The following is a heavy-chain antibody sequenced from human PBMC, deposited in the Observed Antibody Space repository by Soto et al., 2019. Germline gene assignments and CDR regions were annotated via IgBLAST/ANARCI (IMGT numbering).Heavy chain of an antibody. J-gene: IGHJ4*02. CDR1: GFTFSSYS. CDR2: ISSSSSYI. V-gene: IGHV3-21*01. Sequence: EVRLVESGGGLVKPGGSLRLSCAASGFTFSSYSMNWVRQAPGKGLEWVSSISSSSSYIYYADSVKGRFTISRDNAKNSLYLQMNSLRAEDTAVYYCASLPSGRELIDYWGQGTLVTVSS. CDR3: ASLPSGRELIDY. D-gene: IGHD1-26*01.